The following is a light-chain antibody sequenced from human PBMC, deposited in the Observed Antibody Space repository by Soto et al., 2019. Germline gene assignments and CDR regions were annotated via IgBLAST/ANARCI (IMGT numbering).Light chain of an antibody. Sequence: DIQMTQSPSSLSVSVGDRVTVSCRASQNIGTYLQWYQQKSWKDPKFLISDASSLQTGVPSRFNGSGSGTDFTLTISSLQPEDSATYYCQKSYNTPLTFGGGTKVDI. CDR3: QKSYNTPLT. V-gene: IGKV1-39*01. CDR1: QNIGTY. CDR2: DAS. J-gene: IGKJ4*01.